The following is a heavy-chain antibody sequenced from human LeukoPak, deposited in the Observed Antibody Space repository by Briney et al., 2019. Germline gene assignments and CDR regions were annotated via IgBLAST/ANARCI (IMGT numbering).Heavy chain of an antibody. CDR2: IRYDESNE. Sequence: GGSLRLSCAASEFTFSNYGMHWVRQAPGKGLEWVAFIRYDESNEYYADSVKGRFTISRDNSKNTLYLQMNSLRTDDTAVYYCVKDSSWMGEYYFDYWGQGTLVTVSS. CDR3: VKDSSWMGEYYFDY. CDR1: EFTFSNYG. J-gene: IGHJ4*02. V-gene: IGHV3-30*02. D-gene: IGHD3-16*01.